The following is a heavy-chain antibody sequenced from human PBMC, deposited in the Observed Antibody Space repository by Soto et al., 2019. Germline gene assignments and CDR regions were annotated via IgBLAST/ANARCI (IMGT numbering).Heavy chain of an antibody. CDR3: ARSPTSTTINYSYYYGMDV. Sequence: EVQLVETGGGLIQPGGSLRLSCAASGFTVSSNYMSWVRQAPGKGLEWVSVIYSGGSTYYADSVKGRFTISRDNSKNTLYLQMNSLRAEDTAVYYCARSPTSTTINYSYYYGMDVWGQGTTVTVSS. J-gene: IGHJ6*02. CDR1: GFTVSSNY. CDR2: IYSGGST. D-gene: IGHD5-12*01. V-gene: IGHV3-53*02.